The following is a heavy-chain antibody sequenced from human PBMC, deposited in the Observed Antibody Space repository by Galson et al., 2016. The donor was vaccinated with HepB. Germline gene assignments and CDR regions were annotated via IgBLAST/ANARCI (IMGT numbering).Heavy chain of an antibody. CDR2: IWNDGSNK. J-gene: IGHJ4*02. Sequence: SLRLSCAASGITFSNYGMHWVRQAPGKGLEWVALIWNDGSNKYYADSVKGRFTISRDNSKDTLYLQMSSLRAEDTALYYCAKPLKDDYGAPSDYWGQGTQVTVSP. CDR1: GITFSNYG. D-gene: IGHD4/OR15-4a*01. V-gene: IGHV3-33*06. CDR3: AKPLKDDYGAPSDY.